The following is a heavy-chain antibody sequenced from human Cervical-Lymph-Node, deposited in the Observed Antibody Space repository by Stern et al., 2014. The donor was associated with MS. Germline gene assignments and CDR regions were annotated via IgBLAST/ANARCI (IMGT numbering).Heavy chain of an antibody. CDR3: ARGSDWYPFDY. CDR1: GFGFATYG. CDR2: ISFDGSNK. D-gene: IGHD6-19*01. V-gene: IGHV3-30*03. J-gene: IGHJ4*02. Sequence: VQLVESGGGVVQPGRSLRLSCAASGFGFATYGMHWVLQAPGKGLEGVAVISFDGSNKNYAVSVKGRFTISRDNSKNTLYLQMSSLRAEDTAVYYCARGSDWYPFDYWGQGTLVTVSS.